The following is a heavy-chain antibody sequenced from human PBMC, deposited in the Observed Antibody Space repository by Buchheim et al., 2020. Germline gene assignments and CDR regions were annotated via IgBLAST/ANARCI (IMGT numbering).Heavy chain of an antibody. V-gene: IGHV1-46*01. CDR2: INPSGGST. J-gene: IGHJ4*02. D-gene: IGHD5-12*01. Sequence: VQLVQSGAEVKKPGASVKVSCKASGYTFTSYYMHWVRQAPGQGLEWMGIINPSGGSTSYAQKLQGRVTMTRDTSTSTVYMELSNLRSEDTAVYYCARGFLSFGYSGYAWDFDYWGQGTL. CDR3: ARGFLSFGYSGYAWDFDY. CDR1: GYTFTSYY.